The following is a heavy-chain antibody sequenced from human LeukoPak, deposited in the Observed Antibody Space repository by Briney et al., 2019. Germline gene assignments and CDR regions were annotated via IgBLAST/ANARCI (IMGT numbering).Heavy chain of an antibody. V-gene: IGHV3-30-3*01. CDR1: GFTFSSYA. CDR2: ISYDGSNK. Sequence: AGGSLRLSCAASGFTFSSYAMHWVRQAPGKGLEWVAVISYDGSNKYYADSVKGRFTISRDNSKNTLYLQMNSLRAEDTAVYYCARVGESGDIVASLYYYYYGMDVWGQGTTVTVSS. D-gene: IGHD5-12*01. J-gene: IGHJ6*02. CDR3: ARVGESGDIVASLYYYYYGMDV.